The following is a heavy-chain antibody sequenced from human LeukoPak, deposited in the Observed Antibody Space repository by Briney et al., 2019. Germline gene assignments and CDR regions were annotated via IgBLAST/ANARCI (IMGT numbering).Heavy chain of an antibody. Sequence: SETLSLTCAVSGGSISSGGYSWSWIRQPPGKGLEWIGYIYHSGSTYYNPSLKSRVTISVDRSKNQFSLKLSSVTAADTAVYYCARRGEYYDSSGYYQPRSYFDYWGQGTLVTVSS. CDR1: GGSISSGGYS. D-gene: IGHD3-22*01. J-gene: IGHJ4*02. V-gene: IGHV4-30-2*01. CDR2: IYHSGST. CDR3: ARRGEYYDSSGYYQPRSYFDY.